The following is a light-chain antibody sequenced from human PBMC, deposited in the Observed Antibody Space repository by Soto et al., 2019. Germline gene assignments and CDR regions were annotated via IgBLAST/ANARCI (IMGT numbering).Light chain of an antibody. CDR2: DVS. J-gene: IGLJ2*01. Sequence: QSALTQPRSVSGSPGQSVTISCTGTSSDVGGYNYVSWYQQHPGKAPKLMIYDVSKRPSGVPDRFSGSKSGNTASLTISGLQPEDEADYYCCSYAGSNTHVVFGGGTKVTVL. V-gene: IGLV2-11*01. CDR3: CSYAGSNTHVV. CDR1: SSDVGGYNY.